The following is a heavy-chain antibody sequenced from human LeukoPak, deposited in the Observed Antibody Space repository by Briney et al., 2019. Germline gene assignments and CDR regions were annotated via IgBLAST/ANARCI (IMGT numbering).Heavy chain of an antibody. J-gene: IGHJ4*02. CDR3: AKGLSMDY. D-gene: IGHD3-16*02. CDR1: GFTFSSYG. V-gene: IGHV3-30*18. Sequence: GGSLRLSCAASGFTFSSYGMHWVRQAPGKGLEWVAVISYDGSNKYYADSVKGRFTISRDNSKNTLYLQMNSLRAEDTAVYCCAKGLSMDYWGQGTLVTVSS. CDR2: ISYDGSNK.